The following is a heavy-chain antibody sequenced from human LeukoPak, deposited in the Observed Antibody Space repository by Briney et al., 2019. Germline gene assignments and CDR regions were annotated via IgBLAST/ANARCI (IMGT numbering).Heavy chain of an antibody. J-gene: IGHJ4*02. CDR1: GYTFTAYY. D-gene: IGHD5-12*01. CDR3: ARARGYSGYHPIDY. V-gene: IGHV1-2*02. CDR2: ITPNSGGT. Sequence: GASVKVSCKASGYTFTAYYVHWVRQAPGQGLEWMGWITPNSGGTKYAQKFQGRVTMTRDTSISTAYMELSGLRSEDTAVYYCARARGYSGYHPIDYWGQGTLVTVSS.